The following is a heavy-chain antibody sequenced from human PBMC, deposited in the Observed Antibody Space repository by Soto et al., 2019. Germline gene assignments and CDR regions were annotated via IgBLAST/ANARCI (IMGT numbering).Heavy chain of an antibody. CDR3: ARGKSRGPLYYFDT. CDR2: IKESGFA. CDR1: NGSFSDYF. Sequence: SETLSLTCGVYNGSFSDYFWNWIRQPPGKGLEWIGEIKESGFATYNPSLKRRVTMSVDTANNQFSLKVTSVTAADTAVYYCARGKSRGPLYYFDTWGQGTLVTVSS. J-gene: IGHJ4*02. V-gene: IGHV4-34*01. D-gene: IGHD6-19*01.